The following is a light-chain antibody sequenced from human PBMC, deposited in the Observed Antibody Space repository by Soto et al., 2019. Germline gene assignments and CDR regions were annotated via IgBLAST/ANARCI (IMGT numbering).Light chain of an antibody. CDR3: QQRSNWPPKLT. V-gene: IGKV3-11*01. CDR2: DAS. J-gene: IGKJ4*01. CDR1: QSVSSN. Sequence: EIVLIQSPATVSLSPLEIATRSFMASQSVSSNLAWYQQNPGQAPRLLIYDASNRATGIPARFSGSGSGTDFTLTISSLEPEDFAVYYCQQRSNWPPKLTFGGGTKVDIK.